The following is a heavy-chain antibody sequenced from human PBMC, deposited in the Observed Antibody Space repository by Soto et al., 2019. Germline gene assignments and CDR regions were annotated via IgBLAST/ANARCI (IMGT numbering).Heavy chain of an antibody. CDR2: VSSDGSNT. D-gene: IGHD3-10*01. V-gene: IGHV3-30-3*01. Sequence: QVHLVESGGGVVQPGRSLRLSCAASGFIFSDYALNWVRQAPGKGLEWVAVVSSDGSNTFYADSVKGRFSISRDNSKNILYLQMNSLPPEDTAVYYCAGIMGVNPDWGQGPLVTVS. CDR3: AGIMGVNPD. J-gene: IGHJ4*02. CDR1: GFIFSDYA.